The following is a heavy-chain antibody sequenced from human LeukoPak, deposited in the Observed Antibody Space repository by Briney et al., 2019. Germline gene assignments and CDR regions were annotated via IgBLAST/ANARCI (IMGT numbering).Heavy chain of an antibody. CDR3: ARGRDIAAAGTPFDY. CDR2: ISAYNGNT. V-gene: IGHV1-18*01. Sequence: GASVKVSCKASGYTFTSYGISWVRQAPGQGLEWMGWISAYNGNTNYAQKLQGRVTMTTDTSTSTAYMELRSLRSDDTAVYYCARGRDIAAAGTPFDYWGQGTLVTVSS. D-gene: IGHD6-13*01. J-gene: IGHJ4*02. CDR1: GYTFTSYG.